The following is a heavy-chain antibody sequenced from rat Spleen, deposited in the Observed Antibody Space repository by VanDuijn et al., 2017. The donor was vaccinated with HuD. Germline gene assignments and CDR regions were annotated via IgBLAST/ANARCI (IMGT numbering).Heavy chain of an antibody. D-gene: IGHD1-4*01. V-gene: IGHV3-1*01. Sequence: EVQLQESGPGLVKPSQSLSLTCSVTGYSITSSYRWNWIRKFPGNKMEWMGYISYSGSTSYNPSLKSRISITRDTSKNQFFLQLNSLSTEDTATYYCAIHGTRVSRFAYWGQGTLVTVSS. J-gene: IGHJ3*01. CDR2: ISYSGST. CDR1: GYSITSSY. CDR3: AIHGTRVSRFAY.